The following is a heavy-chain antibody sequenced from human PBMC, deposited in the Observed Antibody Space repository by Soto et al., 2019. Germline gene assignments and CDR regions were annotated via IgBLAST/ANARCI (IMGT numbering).Heavy chain of an antibody. D-gene: IGHD4-17*01. CDR2: IYHSGST. CDR3: ARVWTTATNWFDP. CDR1: GGSISSSNW. J-gene: IGHJ5*02. Sequence: SETLSLTCAVSGGSISSSNWWSWVRQPPGKGLEWIGEIYHSGSTYYNPSLKSRVTISVDKSKNQFSLKLSSVTAADTAVYYCARVWTTATNWFDPWGQGTLVTVSS. V-gene: IGHV4-4*02.